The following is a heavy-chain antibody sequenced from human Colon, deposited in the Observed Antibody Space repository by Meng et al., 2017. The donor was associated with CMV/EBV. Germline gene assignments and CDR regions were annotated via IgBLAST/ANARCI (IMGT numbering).Heavy chain of an antibody. J-gene: IGHJ4*02. Sequence: GESLKISCAASGFIFGDYDMHWVRQVPGKGLEWVAVTSKTGYIKLYADSVKGRFTISRDNSKNTLSLQMNSLRHEDSALYYCARDMFVGVPDYIDYWGQGTQV. CDR2: TSKTGYIK. CDR3: ARDMFVGVPDYIDY. V-gene: IGHV3-30*14. CDR1: GFIFGDYD. D-gene: IGHD3-16*01.